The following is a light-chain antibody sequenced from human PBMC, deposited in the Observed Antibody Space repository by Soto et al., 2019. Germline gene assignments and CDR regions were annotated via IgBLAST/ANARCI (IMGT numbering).Light chain of an antibody. J-gene: IGKJ5*01. V-gene: IGKV1-39*01. CDR1: QSTSSY. Sequence: DIQMTQSPSSRSASVGDSVTITCRASQSTSSYLNWYQQKPGKAPKLLIYAASSLQSGVPSRFSGSGSGTDFTLTISRLEPEYFAVYYCQQYGSSLTFGQGTRLEIK. CDR2: AAS. CDR3: QQYGSSLT.